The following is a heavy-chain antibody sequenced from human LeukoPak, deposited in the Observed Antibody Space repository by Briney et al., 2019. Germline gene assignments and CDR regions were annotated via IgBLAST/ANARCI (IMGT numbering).Heavy chain of an antibody. J-gene: IGHJ3*02. CDR1: GGSISSSSYY. V-gene: IGHV4-39*01. CDR2: IYYSGST. Sequence: SETLSLTCTVSGGSISSSSYYWGWIRQPPGKGLEWIGSIYYSGSTYYNPSLKSRVTISVDTSKNQFSLKLSSVTAADTAVYYCASPDIHYYDSSGRDAFDIWGQGTMVTVSS. D-gene: IGHD3-22*01. CDR3: ASPDIHYYDSSGRDAFDI.